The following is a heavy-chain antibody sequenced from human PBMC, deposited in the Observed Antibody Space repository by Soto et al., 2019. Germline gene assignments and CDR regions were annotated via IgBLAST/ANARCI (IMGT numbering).Heavy chain of an antibody. CDR3: ARDRSGSYAY. CDR2: ISYDGSDK. V-gene: IGHV3-30*03. Sequence: QVQLAESGGGVVQPGRSLRLSCAASGFTFSSYGMHWVRQAPGKGLEWVAVISYDGSDKYYADSVKGRFTISRDSSKNTLYLQMNSLRAEDTAVYYCARDRSGSYAYWGQGTLVTVSS. J-gene: IGHJ4*02. CDR1: GFTFSSYG. D-gene: IGHD1-26*01.